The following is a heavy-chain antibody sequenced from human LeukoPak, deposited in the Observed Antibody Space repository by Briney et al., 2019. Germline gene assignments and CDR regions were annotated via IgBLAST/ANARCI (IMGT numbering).Heavy chain of an antibody. D-gene: IGHD2-15*01. CDR1: GGSISGYY. Sequence: SETLSLTCTVSGGSISGYYWGWIRQPPGKGLEWIGSIYYSGSTYYNPSLKSRVTISVDRSKNQFSLKLSSVTAADTAVYYCARSVVVAADNWFDPWGQGTLVTVSS. CDR3: ARSVVVAADNWFDP. V-gene: IGHV4-39*07. CDR2: IYYSGST. J-gene: IGHJ5*02.